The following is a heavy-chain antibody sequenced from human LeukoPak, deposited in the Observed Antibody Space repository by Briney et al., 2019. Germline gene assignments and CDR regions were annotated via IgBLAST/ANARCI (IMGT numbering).Heavy chain of an antibody. Sequence: GRSLRLSCAASGFTVSSNYMSWVRQAPGKGLEWVSTISTSGGATYYADSVKGRFTISRDNSKNTLYLQMNSLRAEDTAVYYCAKDKGTAAYYFDYWGQGTLVTVSS. CDR3: AKDKGTAAYYFDY. CDR2: ISTSGGAT. V-gene: IGHV3-23*01. CDR1: GFTVSSNY. J-gene: IGHJ4*02. D-gene: IGHD3-16*01.